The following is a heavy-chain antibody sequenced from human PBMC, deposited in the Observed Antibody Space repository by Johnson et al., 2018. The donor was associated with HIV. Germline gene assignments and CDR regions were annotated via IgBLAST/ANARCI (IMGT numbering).Heavy chain of an antibody. CDR2: ISSDGSNK. Sequence: QVQLVESGGDLVKPGGSLRLSCAASGFTFSSYAMHWVRQAPGKGLEWVAVISSDGSNKYYADPVKGRVTISRDNSKNTLYLQMDSLRAEDTAVYYCAKEAITMEVDIWGQGTTVTVSS. J-gene: IGHJ3*02. V-gene: IGHV3-30*04. CDR3: AKEAITMEVDI. D-gene: IGHD3-10*01. CDR1: GFTFSSYA.